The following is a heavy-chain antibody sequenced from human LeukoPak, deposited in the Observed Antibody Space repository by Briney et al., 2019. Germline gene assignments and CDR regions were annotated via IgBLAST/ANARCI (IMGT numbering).Heavy chain of an antibody. CDR2: TYYRSKWYN. V-gene: IGHV6-1*01. D-gene: IGHD2-21*01. J-gene: IGHJ4*02. CDR3: ARDSGTYSPYFDY. CDR1: GDSFSSDSAA. Sequence: SQTLSLTCAISGDSFSSDSAAWNWIRQSPSRGLEWLGRTYYRSKWYNDYVVSVKSRITINPDTSGNQFSLHLKSVTPEDTAVYYCARDSGTYSPYFDYWGQGTLVTVSS.